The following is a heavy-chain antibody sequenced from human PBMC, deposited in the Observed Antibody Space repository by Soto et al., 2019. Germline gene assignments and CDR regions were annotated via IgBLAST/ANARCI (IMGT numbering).Heavy chain of an antibody. CDR1: GYTFTSYY. J-gene: IGHJ5*02. CDR3: ARSKGAYYDIFSHWFHP. D-gene: IGHD3-9*01. V-gene: IGHV1-46*03. Sequence: QVQLVQSGAEVKKPGASVKVSCKASGYTFTSYYMHWVRQAPGQGLEWMGIINPSGGSTSYAQKFQGRVTMTRDTSKSTVYMELSSLRSEDTAVYYCARSKGAYYDIFSHWFHPWGQGTLVTVSS. CDR2: INPSGGST.